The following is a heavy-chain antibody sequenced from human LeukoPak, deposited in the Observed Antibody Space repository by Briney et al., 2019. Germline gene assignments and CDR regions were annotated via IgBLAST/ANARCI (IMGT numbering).Heavy chain of an antibody. CDR3: ARDSFDY. V-gene: IGHV4-61*08. CDR2: IYYSGST. CDR1: GGSVSSGDYY. Sequence: SETLSLTCTVSGGSVSSGDYYWSWIRQPPGKGLEWIGYIYYSGSTNYNPSLKSRVTMSLDTSKNQFSLKLRSVTAADTAVYYCARDSFDYWGQGTLVTVSS. J-gene: IGHJ4*02.